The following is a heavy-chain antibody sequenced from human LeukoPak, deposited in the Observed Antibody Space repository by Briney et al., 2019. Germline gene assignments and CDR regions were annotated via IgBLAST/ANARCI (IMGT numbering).Heavy chain of an antibody. CDR1: GFPFSNYW. Sequence: GGSLRLSCAASGFPFSNYWMSWVHQAPGKGLEWVANMKEDGGEINYVDPVKGRFTISRGNAKNSLYLQMNSLRGDDTAVYYCARDRGYSTFDYWGQGTLVTVSS. CDR2: MKEDGGEI. D-gene: IGHD4-23*01. V-gene: IGHV3-7*01. CDR3: ARDRGYSTFDY. J-gene: IGHJ4*02.